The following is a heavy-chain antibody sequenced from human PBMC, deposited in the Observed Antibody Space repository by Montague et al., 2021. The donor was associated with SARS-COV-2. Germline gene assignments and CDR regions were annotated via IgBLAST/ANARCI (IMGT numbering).Heavy chain of an antibody. CDR2: IYGDDDE. J-gene: IGHJ5*02. Sequence: PALVKPTQALTLTCTFSGFSLSTSAVSVAWIRQPPGKALEWLALIYGDDDERYRPSLKSRLTITKDTSKNQVILTMTNMDPVDSATYYCAHKFPSNSGSPFTSWGQGTLVTVSS. CDR1: GFSLSTSAVS. D-gene: IGHD1-26*01. CDR3: AHKFPSNSGSPFTS. V-gene: IGHV2-5*02.